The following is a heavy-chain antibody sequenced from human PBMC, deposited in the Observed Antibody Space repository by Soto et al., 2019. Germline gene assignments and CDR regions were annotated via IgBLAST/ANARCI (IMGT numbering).Heavy chain of an antibody. CDR1: GFTFSWYA. CDR3: ARDWSNHVGSYYGMDV. V-gene: IGHV3-30-3*01. Sequence: QVQLVESGGGVVQPGRSLRLSCAASGFTFSWYAMHWVRQAPGKGLEWVAVISYDGSNKYYADSVKGRFTISRDSSKNTLYLQMNSLRAEDTAVYYCARDWSNHVGSYYGMDVWGQGTTVTVSS. J-gene: IGHJ6*02. CDR2: ISYDGSNK. D-gene: IGHD3-3*01.